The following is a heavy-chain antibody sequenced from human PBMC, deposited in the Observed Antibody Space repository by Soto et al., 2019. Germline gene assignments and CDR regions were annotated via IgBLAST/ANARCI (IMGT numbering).Heavy chain of an antibody. CDR1: GFSLSTSGVG. J-gene: IGHJ3*02. D-gene: IGHD4-17*01. CDR3: AHLNRGYYGDYEDAFDI. CDR2: IYWDDDK. Sequence: QITLKESGPTLVKPTQTLTLTCTFSGFSLSTSGVGVGWIRQPPGKALEWLALIYWDDDKRYSPSLKSRLTITKDTSTNQVVLTKTNMDPVDTATYYCAHLNRGYYGDYEDAFDIWGQGTMVTGSS. V-gene: IGHV2-5*02.